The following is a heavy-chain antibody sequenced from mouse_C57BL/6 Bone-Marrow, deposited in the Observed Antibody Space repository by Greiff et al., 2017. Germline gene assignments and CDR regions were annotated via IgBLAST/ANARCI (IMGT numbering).Heavy chain of an antibody. CDR3: ARKGYGTWCAY. J-gene: IGHJ3*01. CDR2: ISNGGGST. Sequence: EVKLVESGGGLVQPGGSLKLSCAASGFTFSDYYMYWVRQTPEKRLEWVAYISNGGGSTYYPDTVKGRFTISRDNAKNTLYLQMSRLKSEDTAMYDCARKGYGTWCAYWGQGTLVTVSA. V-gene: IGHV5-12*01. CDR1: GFTFSDYY. D-gene: IGHD2-1*01.